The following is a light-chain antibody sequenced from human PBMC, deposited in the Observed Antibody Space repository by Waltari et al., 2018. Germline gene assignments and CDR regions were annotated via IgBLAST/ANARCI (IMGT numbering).Light chain of an antibody. J-gene: IGKJ2*02. CDR2: WAS. CDR1: PSVLSSTNSNNY. CDR3: QQYYTTPCT. Sequence: DIVLTQSPASLALSLGEGATISCRSSPSVLSSTNSNNYLAWYQQRPGQPPKLLFYWASTRVSGVPDRFDGSGSGTDFTLTISSLQAEDLAVYYCQQYYTTPCTFGQGTRLEIK. V-gene: IGKV4-1*01.